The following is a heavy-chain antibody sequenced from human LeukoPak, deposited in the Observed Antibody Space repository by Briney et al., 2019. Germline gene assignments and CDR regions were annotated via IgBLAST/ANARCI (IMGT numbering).Heavy chain of an antibody. Sequence: PGGSLRLSCAASGFTFSSYSMLWVRQAPGKGLEWVSAISGSGGSTYYADSVKGRFTISRDNSKNTLYLQMNSLRAEDTAVYYCAKNYDILTGYMPFDYWGQGTLVTVSS. D-gene: IGHD3-9*01. CDR1: GFTFSSYS. V-gene: IGHV3-23*01. J-gene: IGHJ4*02. CDR2: ISGSGGST. CDR3: AKNYDILTGYMPFDY.